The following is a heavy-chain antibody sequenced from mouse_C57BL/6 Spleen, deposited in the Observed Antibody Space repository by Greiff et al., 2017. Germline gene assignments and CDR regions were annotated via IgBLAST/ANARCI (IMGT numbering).Heavy chain of an antibody. Sequence: EVKVVESGGGLVKPGGSLKLSCAASGFTFSDYGMHWVRQAPEKGLEWVAYISGGSSTHYYADTVKGRFTISRDNAKNTLFLQMTSLRSEDTAMYYCARKRTVELYFDVWGTGTTVTVSA. CDR1: GFTFSDYG. D-gene: IGHD1-1*01. CDR2: ISGGSSTH. CDR3: ARKRTVELYFDV. V-gene: IGHV5-17*01. J-gene: IGHJ1*03.